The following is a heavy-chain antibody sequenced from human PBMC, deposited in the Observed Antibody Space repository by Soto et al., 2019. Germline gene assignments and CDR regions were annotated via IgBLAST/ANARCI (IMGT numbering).Heavy chain of an antibody. Sequence: SETLSLTCTFSGSSISISSSYWGWIRQPPGKGLEWIGGIYYSRSTYYNPSIKSRETISVDTSKNHFSLKLSSLIAAYTAVYYCARLWFGPNTAFDIWGQGTMVT. CDR2: IYYSRST. V-gene: IGHV4-39*01. CDR1: GSSISISSSY. CDR3: ARLWFGPNTAFDI. J-gene: IGHJ3*02. D-gene: IGHD3-10*01.